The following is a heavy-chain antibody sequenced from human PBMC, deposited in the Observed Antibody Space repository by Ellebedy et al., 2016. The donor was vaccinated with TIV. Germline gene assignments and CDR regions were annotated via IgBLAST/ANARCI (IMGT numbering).Heavy chain of an antibody. Sequence: PSETLSLTCSVSGGSISTYFWSWIRQPPGKGLEWIAYIEYSGTTDYNPSLKSRVTISVDTSKNQLSLKLNSVTAADTAVYYCARTHFYDTSGFYVDAFDIWGQGTLVTVSS. J-gene: IGHJ3*02. D-gene: IGHD3-22*01. CDR1: GGSISTYF. CDR3: ARTHFYDTSGFYVDAFDI. V-gene: IGHV4-59*01. CDR2: IEYSGTT.